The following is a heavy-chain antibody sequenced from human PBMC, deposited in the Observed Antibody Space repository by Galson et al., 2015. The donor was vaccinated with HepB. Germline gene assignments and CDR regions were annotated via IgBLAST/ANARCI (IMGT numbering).Heavy chain of an antibody. Sequence: SVKVSCKASGYTFTSNYLHWVRQAPGQGLEWMGIINPSGGSTSHAQKFQGRVTMTRDTSTSTVYMELSSLRSEDTAVYYCARDVSPGIAAAGILRYGMDVWGQGTTVTVSS. CDR3: ARDVSPGIAAAGILRYGMDV. V-gene: IGHV1-46*03. D-gene: IGHD6-13*01. J-gene: IGHJ6*02. CDR2: INPSGGST. CDR1: GYTFTSNY.